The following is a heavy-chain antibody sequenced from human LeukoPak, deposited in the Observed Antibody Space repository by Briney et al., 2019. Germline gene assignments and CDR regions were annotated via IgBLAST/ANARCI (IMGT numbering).Heavy chain of an antibody. J-gene: IGHJ4*02. CDR3: ARTMYSSGWFFDY. D-gene: IGHD6-19*01. CDR1: GSTFSSYA. CDR2: IIPIFGTA. V-gene: IGHV1-69*05. Sequence: SVKVSCKASGSTFSSYAISWVRQAPGQGLEWMGRIIPIFGTANYAQKFQGSVTITTDESTSTAYMELSSLRSEDTAVYYCARTMYSSGWFFDYWGQGNLVTVSS.